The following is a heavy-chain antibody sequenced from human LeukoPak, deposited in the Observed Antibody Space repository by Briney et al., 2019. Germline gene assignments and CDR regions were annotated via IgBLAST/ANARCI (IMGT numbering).Heavy chain of an antibody. J-gene: IGHJ4*02. CDR3: AKDACGGSCYVFDY. CDR2: ISGSGGST. D-gene: IGHD2-15*01. CDR1: GFTFISYA. Sequence: PGGSLRLSCAASGFTFISYAMSWVRQAPGKGLEGVSAISGSGGSTYYADSVKGRFAISRDNSKNTLYLQMNSLRAEDTAVYYCAKDACGGSCYVFDYWGQGTLVTVSS. V-gene: IGHV3-23*01.